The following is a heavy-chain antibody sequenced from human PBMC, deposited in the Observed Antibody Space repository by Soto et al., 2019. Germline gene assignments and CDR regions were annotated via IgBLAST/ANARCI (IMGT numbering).Heavy chain of an antibody. CDR2: MNPNSGNT. CDR3: ASMVRGVMDYYYYGMDV. Sequence: QVQLVQSGAEVKKPGASVKVSCKASGYTFTSYDINWVRQATGQGLEWMGWMNPNSGNTGYAQKFQGRVTMTRXXSXSXXYMELSSLRSEDTAVYYCASMVRGVMDYYYYGMDVWGQGTTVTVSS. D-gene: IGHD3-10*01. CDR1: GYTFTSYD. V-gene: IGHV1-8*01. J-gene: IGHJ6*02.